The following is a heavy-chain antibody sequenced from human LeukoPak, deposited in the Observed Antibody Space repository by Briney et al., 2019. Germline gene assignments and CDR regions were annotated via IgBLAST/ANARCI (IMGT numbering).Heavy chain of an antibody. J-gene: IGHJ4*02. CDR2: ISGSGVST. CDR1: GFTFSSDA. CDR3: AKGQSGYTYGYFH. Sequence: GGSLRLSCAASGFTFSSDAMSWVRQAPGKGLEWVSSISGSGVSTYYADSVKGRFTISRDDSKHTLYLQMNSLRAEDTAVYYCAKGQSGYTYGYFHWGQGTLVTVSS. V-gene: IGHV3-23*01. D-gene: IGHD5-18*01.